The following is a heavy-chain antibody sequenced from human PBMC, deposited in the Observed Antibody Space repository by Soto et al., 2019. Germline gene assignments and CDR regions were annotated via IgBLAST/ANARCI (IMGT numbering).Heavy chain of an antibody. D-gene: IGHD3-3*01. CDR3: ARQISRITIFGVALYYYYGMDV. CDR2: IYYSGST. V-gene: IGHV4-39*01. J-gene: IGHJ6*02. Sequence: WGWIRQPPVKELEWIGSIYYSGSTYYNPSLKSRVSISVDTSKNQFSLKLSSVTAADTAVYYCARQISRITIFGVALYYYYGMDVWGQGTTVTVS.